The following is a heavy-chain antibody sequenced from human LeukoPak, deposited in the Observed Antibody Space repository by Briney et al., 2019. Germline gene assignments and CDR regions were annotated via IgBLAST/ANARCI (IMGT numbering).Heavy chain of an antibody. D-gene: IGHD3-10*01. J-gene: IGHJ4*02. CDR2: IYYSGGT. CDR1: GGSIRSSSYD. V-gene: IGHV4-39*07. Sequence: PSETLSLTCNVSGGSIRSSSYDWGWIRQPPGMGLEWIGNIYYSGGTYNSLSLKSRATISIDTSKNQFSLKLNAVAAADTAMYYWARLRAGGVIDNWGQGTLVTVSS. CDR3: ARLRAGGVIDN.